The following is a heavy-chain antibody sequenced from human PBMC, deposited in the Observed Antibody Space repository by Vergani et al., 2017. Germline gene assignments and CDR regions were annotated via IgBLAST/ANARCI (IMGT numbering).Heavy chain of an antibody. CDR3: ARDQLFHYYYYYYMDV. CDR2: ISSSGSTI. CDR1: GFTFSDYY. V-gene: IGHV3-11*01. J-gene: IGHJ6*03. D-gene: IGHD5-18*01. Sequence: QVQLVESGGGLVKPGGSLRLSCAASGFTFSDYYMSWIRQAPGKGLGWVSYISSSGSTIYYADSVKGRFTISRDNAKNSLYLQMNSLRAEDTAVYYCARDQLFHYYYYYYMDVWGKGTTVTVSS.